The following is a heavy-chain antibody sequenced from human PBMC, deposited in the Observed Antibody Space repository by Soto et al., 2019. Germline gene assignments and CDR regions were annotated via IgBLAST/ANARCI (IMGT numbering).Heavy chain of an antibody. V-gene: IGHV1-69*13. J-gene: IGHJ6*02. D-gene: IGHD2-21*02. CDR2: FTPLFDTT. CDR3: ARGWTAGGYGVDV. CDR1: GGTFSSYV. Sequence: SVKVSCKASGGTFSSYVINWVRQAPGQGLEWVGEFTPLFDTTSFAQKFQGRVTITADESATTAYMELSSLRYEDTAVYYCARGWTAGGYGVDVWGQGTPVTVSS.